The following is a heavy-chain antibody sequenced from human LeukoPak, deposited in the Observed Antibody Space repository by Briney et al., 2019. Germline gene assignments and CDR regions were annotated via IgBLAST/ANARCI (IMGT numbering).Heavy chain of an antibody. D-gene: IGHD6-19*01. CDR2: INPSGNST. CDR1: GYIFTSYY. V-gene: IGHV1-46*01. J-gene: IGHJ4*02. Sequence: GASVKVSCKASGYIFTSYYMHWVRQAPGQGLEWMGIINPSGNSTAYAQKFQGRVTMTRDTSISTAYMELSRLRSDDTSVYYCAGDKRGNSGWYSYFDYWGQGTLVTVSS. CDR3: AGDKRGNSGWYSYFDY.